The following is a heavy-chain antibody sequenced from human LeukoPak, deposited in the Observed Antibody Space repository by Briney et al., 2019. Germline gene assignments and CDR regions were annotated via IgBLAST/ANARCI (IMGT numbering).Heavy chain of an antibody. Sequence: SQTLSLTRTVSGGSISSGGYYWSWIRQHPGKGLEWIGYIYYSGSTYYNPSLKSRVTISVDTSKNQFSLKLSSVTAADTAVYYCARLGSGSYPYYGMDVWGQGTTVTVSS. V-gene: IGHV4-31*03. CDR3: ARLGSGSYPYYGMDV. D-gene: IGHD3-10*01. J-gene: IGHJ6*02. CDR1: GGSISSGGYY. CDR2: IYYSGST.